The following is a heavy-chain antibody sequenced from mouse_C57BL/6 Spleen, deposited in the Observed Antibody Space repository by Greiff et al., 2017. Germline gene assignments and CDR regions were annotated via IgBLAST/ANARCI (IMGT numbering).Heavy chain of an antibody. CDR1: GYAFSSSW. Sequence: LQESGPELVKPGASVKISCTASGYAFSSSWMNWVKQRPGKGLEWIGRIYPGDGDTNYNGKFKGKATLAADKSSSTAYMQLSSLTSEDSAVYFCARDWEYFDYWGQGTTLTVSS. CDR2: IYPGDGDT. V-gene: IGHV1-82*01. J-gene: IGHJ2*01. D-gene: IGHD4-1*01. CDR3: ARDWEYFDY.